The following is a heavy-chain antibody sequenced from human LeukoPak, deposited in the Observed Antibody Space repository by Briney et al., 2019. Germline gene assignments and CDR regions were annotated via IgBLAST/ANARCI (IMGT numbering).Heavy chain of an antibody. CDR2: IKSKTDGGTT. CDR3: TSFTVKVLRFLEWLPSLDAVDI. J-gene: IGHJ3*02. D-gene: IGHD3-3*01. Sequence: GGSLRLSCAASGFTFSNAWMSWVRQAPGKGLEWGGRIKSKTDGGTTDYAAPVKGRFTISRDDSKNTLYLQMNSLKTEDTAVYYCTSFTVKVLRFLEWLPSLDAVDIWGQGTMVTVSS. V-gene: IGHV3-15*01. CDR1: GFTFSNAW.